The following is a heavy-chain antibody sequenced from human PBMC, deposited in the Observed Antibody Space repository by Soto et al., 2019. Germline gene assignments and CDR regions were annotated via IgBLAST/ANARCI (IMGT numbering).Heavy chain of an antibody. J-gene: IGHJ5*02. Sequence: LSLSCAASGFTFSSYAMSWVRQAPGKGLEWVSAISGSGGSTYYADSVKGRFTISRDNSKNTLYLQMNSLRAEDTAVYYCAKDLADIVVVHAPIGDNWLDPWGQRTLVTVSS. D-gene: IGHD2-2*01. CDR1: GFTFSSYA. V-gene: IGHV3-23*01. CDR3: AKDLADIVVVHAPIGDNWLDP. CDR2: ISGSGGST.